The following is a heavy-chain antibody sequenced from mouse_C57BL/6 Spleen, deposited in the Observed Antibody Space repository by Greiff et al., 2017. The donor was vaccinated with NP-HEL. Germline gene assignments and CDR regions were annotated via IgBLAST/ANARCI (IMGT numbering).Heavy chain of an antibody. J-gene: IGHJ3*01. Sequence: VQLQQSGPELVKPGASVKISCKASGYAISSSWLNWVKQRPGEGLVWIGRIYPGDGDTNYNGKFKGKATLTADKSSSKAYLQLSSLTSEDSAVYFCARARCSCPWFAYWGKGTLVTVSA. D-gene: IGHD6-1*01. V-gene: IGHV1-82*01. CDR2: IYPGDGDT. CDR1: GYAISSSW. CDR3: ARARCSCPWFAY.